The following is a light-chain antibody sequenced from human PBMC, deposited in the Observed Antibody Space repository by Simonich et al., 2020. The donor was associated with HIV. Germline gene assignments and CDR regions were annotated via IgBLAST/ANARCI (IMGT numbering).Light chain of an antibody. J-gene: IGKJ4*01. CDR1: QGISSW. V-gene: IGKV1-12*01. CDR2: AAS. Sequence: DIQMTQSPSSVSASVGDRVTITCRASQGISSWVAWYQQRPGKAPKLLMYAASSLQSGVPSRFSGSGAGTKFTLTISSLQPEDFATYYCQQSYSTPPTFGGGTKVEIK. CDR3: QQSYSTPPT.